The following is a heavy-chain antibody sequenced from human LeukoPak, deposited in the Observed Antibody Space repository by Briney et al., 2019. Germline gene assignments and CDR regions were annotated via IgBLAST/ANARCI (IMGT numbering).Heavy chain of an antibody. V-gene: IGHV1-18*01. CDR3: TRNVGSYYASGAFDI. D-gene: IGHD3-10*01. J-gene: IGHJ3*02. Sequence: ASVKVSCKASGYTFTSYGISWVRQAPGQGPEWMGWISGHNGDTDYAQEFKGRVTMTTDTSTTTAYMELRSLRSDDTAVYYCTRNVGSYYASGAFDIWGQGTMVTVSS. CDR1: GYTFTSYG. CDR2: ISGHNGDT.